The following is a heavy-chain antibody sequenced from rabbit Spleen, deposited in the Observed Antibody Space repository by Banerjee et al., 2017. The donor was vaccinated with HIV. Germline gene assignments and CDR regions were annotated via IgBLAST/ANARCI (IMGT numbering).Heavy chain of an antibody. CDR3: VRDTWHFNF. CDR2: IEPIFGNT. D-gene: IGHD3-1*01. V-gene: IGHV1S47*01. CDR1: GFDFSNYG. Sequence: QQQLEETGGGLVQPGGSLTLSCKASGFDFSNYGVTWVRQAPGKGLEWIGYIEPIFGNTYYANWVNGRFTISSHNAQNTLYLQLSSLTAADTATYFCVRDTWHFNFWGPGTLVTVS. J-gene: IGHJ4*01.